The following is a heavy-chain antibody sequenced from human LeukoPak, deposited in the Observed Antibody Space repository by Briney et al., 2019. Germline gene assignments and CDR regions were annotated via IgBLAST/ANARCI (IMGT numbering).Heavy chain of an antibody. V-gene: IGHV4-61*08. D-gene: IGHD3-10*01. CDR2: IYYSGST. CDR1: GASVSSGGYY. CDR3: ARRGGSGRSFDY. J-gene: IGHJ4*02. Sequence: SETLSLTCTVSGASVSSGGYYWSWLRQPPGKGLEWIGYIYYSGSTNYNPSLKSRVTISVDTSKNQFSLKESSVTAADTAVYYCARRGGSGRSFDYWGQGTLVTVSS.